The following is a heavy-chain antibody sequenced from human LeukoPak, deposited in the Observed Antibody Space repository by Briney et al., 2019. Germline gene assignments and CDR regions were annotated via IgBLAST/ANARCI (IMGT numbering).Heavy chain of an antibody. CDR1: GGSISSYY. V-gene: IGHV4-59*01. CDR3: ARVTITAMVAAAHYYMVV. J-gene: IGHJ6*03. CDR2: IYYSGST. Sequence: SETLSLTCTVSGGSISSYYWSWIRQPPGKGQEWIGYIYYSGSTNYNPSLKSRVTISVDTSKNQFSLKLSSVTAADTAVYYCARVTITAMVAAAHYYMVVWGKGTTVTVSS. D-gene: IGHD5-18*01.